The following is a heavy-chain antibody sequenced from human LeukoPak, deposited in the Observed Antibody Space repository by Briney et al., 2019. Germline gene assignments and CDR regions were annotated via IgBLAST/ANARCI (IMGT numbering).Heavy chain of an antibody. CDR1: GGSFSGYY. D-gene: IGHD2-2*01. Sequence: SETLSLTCAVYGGSFSGYYWSWIRQHPGKGLEWIGYIYYSGSTYYNPSLKSRVTISVDTSKNQFSLKLSSVTAADTAVYYCARWGYCSSTSCPGAFDPWGQGTLVTVSS. CDR2: IYYSGST. CDR3: ARWGYCSSTSCPGAFDP. V-gene: IGHV4-31*11. J-gene: IGHJ5*02.